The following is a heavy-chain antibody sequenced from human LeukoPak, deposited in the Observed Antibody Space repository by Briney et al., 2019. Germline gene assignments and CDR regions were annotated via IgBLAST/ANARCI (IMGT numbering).Heavy chain of an antibody. D-gene: IGHD3-10*01. CDR3: AKDFGLSY. J-gene: IGHJ4*02. CDR1: GFTVSSNY. V-gene: IGHV3-23*01. CDR2: ISGSGDTT. Sequence: GSLRLSCAASGFTVSSNYMSWVRQAPGKGLEWVSSISGSGDTTSYADSVKGRFTISRDNSKNTLYLQMNSLTVEDTAVYYCAKDFGLSYWGQGTLVTVSS.